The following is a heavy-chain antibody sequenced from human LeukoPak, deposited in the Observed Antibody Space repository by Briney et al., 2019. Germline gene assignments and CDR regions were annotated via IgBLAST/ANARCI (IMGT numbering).Heavy chain of an antibody. J-gene: IGHJ6*03. Sequence: SETLSLTCTVSGGSISSGYYWSWIRQPPGKGLEWIGEINHSGSTNYNPSLKSRVTISVDTSKNQFSLKLSSVTAADTAVYYCAREGPSWSSGSYSPPGLNYYYYYYMDVWGKGTTVTVSS. V-gene: IGHV4-34*01. CDR3: AREGPSWSSGSYSPPGLNYYYYYYMDV. CDR2: INHSGST. CDR1: GGSISSGYY. D-gene: IGHD3-10*01.